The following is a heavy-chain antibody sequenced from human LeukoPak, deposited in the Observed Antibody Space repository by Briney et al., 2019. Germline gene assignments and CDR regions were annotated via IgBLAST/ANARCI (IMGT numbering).Heavy chain of an antibody. CDR2: INSDGRTA. CDR3: AMIKEG. V-gene: IGHV3-74*01. J-gene: IGHJ4*02. Sequence: GGSLRLSXAASGFTFSNNWMHWVRQAPGKGLVWVSRINSDGRTATYADSVKGRFTISRDNAKNTLYLQMNSLRAEDTAVYYCAMIKEGWGQGTLVTVSS. D-gene: IGHD3-22*01. CDR1: GFTFSNNW.